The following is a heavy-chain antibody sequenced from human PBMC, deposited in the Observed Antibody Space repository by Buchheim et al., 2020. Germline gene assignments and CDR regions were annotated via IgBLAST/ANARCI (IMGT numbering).Heavy chain of an antibody. J-gene: IGHJ6*02. Sequence: QVQLVQSGAEVKKPGASVKVSCKASGYTFTSYDINWVRQATGQGLEWMGWMNPNSGNTGYAQKFQGRVTMTRNTAISTAYMELSSLRSEDTAVYYCARWIQLWPPLYYYYYGMDVWGQGTT. V-gene: IGHV1-8*01. CDR2: MNPNSGNT. CDR3: ARWIQLWPPLYYYYYGMDV. CDR1: GYTFTSYD. D-gene: IGHD5-18*01.